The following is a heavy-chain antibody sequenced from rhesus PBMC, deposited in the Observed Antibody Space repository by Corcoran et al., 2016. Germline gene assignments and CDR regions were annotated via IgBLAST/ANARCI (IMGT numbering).Heavy chain of an antibody. CDR1: GGSISDSYR. J-gene: IGHJ4*01. CDR3: ARWGYCSGGVCYADFDY. D-gene: IGHD2-8*01. CDR2: IYGSSTST. V-gene: IGHV4S10*01. Sequence: QVQLQESGPGVVKPSETLSLTCAVSGGSISDSYRWSWIRQPPGKGLEWIGYIYGSSTSTNYTPSLKSRVTISKDTSKNQFSLELSSVTAADTAVYYCARWGYCSGGVCYADFDYWGQGVLVTVSS.